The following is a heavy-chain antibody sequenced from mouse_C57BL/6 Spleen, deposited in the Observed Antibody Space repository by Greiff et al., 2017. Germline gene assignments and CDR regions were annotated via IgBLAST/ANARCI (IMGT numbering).Heavy chain of an antibody. Sequence: VQLQQSGAELVRPGASVKLSCTASGFNIKDDYMHWVKQRPEQGLEWIGWIDPENGDTEYASKFQGKATITADTSSNKAYLQLSSLTSEDTAVYYCTTGVGLDYWGQGTTLTVSS. J-gene: IGHJ2*01. CDR3: TTGVGLDY. V-gene: IGHV14-4*01. CDR2: IDPENGDT. D-gene: IGHD1-1*02. CDR1: GFNIKDDY.